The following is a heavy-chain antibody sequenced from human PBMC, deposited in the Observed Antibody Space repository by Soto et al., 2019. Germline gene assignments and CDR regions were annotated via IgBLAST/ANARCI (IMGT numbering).Heavy chain of an antibody. CDR3: TTDFMTTRFYYYYMDV. J-gene: IGHJ6*03. D-gene: IGHD3-16*01. Sequence: GGSLRLSCAASGFTFSNAWMSWVRQAPGKGLEWVGRIKSKTDGGTTDYAAPVKGRFTISRDDSKNTLYLQMNSLKTEDTAVYYCTTDFMTTRFYYYYMDVWGKGTTVTVSS. V-gene: IGHV3-15*01. CDR1: GFTFSNAW. CDR2: IKSKTDGGTT.